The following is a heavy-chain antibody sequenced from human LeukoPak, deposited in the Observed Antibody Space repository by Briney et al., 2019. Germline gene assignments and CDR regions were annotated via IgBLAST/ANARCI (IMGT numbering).Heavy chain of an antibody. Sequence: PSETLSLTCTVSGGSISDYYWTWIRQPPGKGLEWIGHIYYSGNTIYNPSLKSRVTISVDTSKNQFSLKLTSVTTADTAVYYCARSVIRGLITGVFDYWGQGTLVTVSS. J-gene: IGHJ4*02. CDR1: GGSISDYY. CDR3: ARSVIRGLITGVFDY. D-gene: IGHD3-10*01. CDR2: IYYSGNT. V-gene: IGHV4-59*01.